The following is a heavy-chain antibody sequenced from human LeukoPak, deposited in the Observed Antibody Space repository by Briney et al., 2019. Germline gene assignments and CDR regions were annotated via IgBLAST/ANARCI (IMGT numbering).Heavy chain of an antibody. CDR2: IWHSGHT. CDR3: ARARESMATAGSYFDY. CDR1: GGSIISISFS. Sequence: SETLSLTCTVSGGSIISISFSWGWIRQPPGKGLEWIGYIWHSGHTNYNPSLRSRVTISLARSNSQFSLRLSSVTAADTAVYYCARARESMATAGSYFDYWGQGTLVTVSS. D-gene: IGHD6-13*01. J-gene: IGHJ4*02. V-gene: IGHV4-39*07.